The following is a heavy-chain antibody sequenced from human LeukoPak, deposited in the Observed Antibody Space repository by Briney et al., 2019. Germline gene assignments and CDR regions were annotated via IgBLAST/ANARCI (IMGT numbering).Heavy chain of an antibody. Sequence: PGGSLRLSCAASGFTFSSYAMHWVRQAPGKGLEWVAVISYDGSNKYYADSVKGRFTISRDNSKNTLYLQMNSLRAEDTAVYYCARDNDPFSYYDFWSGYYTNYYYYGMDVWGQGTTVTVSS. J-gene: IGHJ6*02. V-gene: IGHV3-30-3*01. CDR3: ARDNDPFSYYDFWSGYYTNYYYYGMDV. D-gene: IGHD3-3*01. CDR2: ISYDGSNK. CDR1: GFTFSSYA.